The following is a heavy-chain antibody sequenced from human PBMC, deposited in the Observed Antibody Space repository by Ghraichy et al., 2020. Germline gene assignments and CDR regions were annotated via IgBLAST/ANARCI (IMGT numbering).Heavy chain of an antibody. CDR3: ARDGGGYYDYVWGSYRYFDY. CDR2: IKQDGSEK. J-gene: IGHJ4*02. D-gene: IGHD3-16*02. CDR1: GFTFSSYW. V-gene: IGHV3-7*01. Sequence: GESLNISCAASGFTFSSYWMSWVRQAPGKGLEWVANIKQDGSEKYYVDSVKGRFTISRDNAKNSLYLQMNSLRAEDTAVYYCARDGGGYYDYVWGSYRYFDYWGQGTLVTVSS.